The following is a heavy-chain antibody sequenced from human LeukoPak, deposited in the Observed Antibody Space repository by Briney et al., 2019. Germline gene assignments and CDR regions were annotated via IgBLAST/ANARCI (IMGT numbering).Heavy chain of an antibody. CDR3: ARDGSPTGTAAG. CDR1: GYTFTSYY. V-gene: IGHV1-46*01. D-gene: IGHD1-1*01. Sequence: ASVKVSCKASGYTFTSYYLHWVRQAPGQGLEWMGIINPSGGSTTYAQKFQGRVTITADESTSTAYMELSSLRSEDTAVYYCARDGSPTGTAAGWGQGTLVTVSS. CDR2: INPSGGST. J-gene: IGHJ4*02.